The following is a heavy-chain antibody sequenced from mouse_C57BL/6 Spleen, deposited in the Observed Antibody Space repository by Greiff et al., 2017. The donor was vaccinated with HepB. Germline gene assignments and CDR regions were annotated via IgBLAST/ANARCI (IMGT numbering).Heavy chain of an antibody. CDR1: GYTFTSYW. CDR3: ARGHYSNYDYYAMDY. V-gene: IGHV1-50*01. D-gene: IGHD2-5*01. Sequence: VQLQQPGAELVKPGASVKLSCKASGYTFTSYWMQWVKQRPGQGLEWIGEIDPSDSYTNYNQKFKGKATLTVDTSSSTAYMQLSSLTSEDSAVYYCARGHYSNYDYYAMDYWGQGTSVTVSS. J-gene: IGHJ4*01. CDR2: IDPSDSYT.